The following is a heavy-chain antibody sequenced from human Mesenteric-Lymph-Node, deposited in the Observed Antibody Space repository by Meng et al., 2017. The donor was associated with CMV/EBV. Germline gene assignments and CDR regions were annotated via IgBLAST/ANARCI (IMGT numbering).Heavy chain of an antibody. Sequence: GGSLRLSCAVSGFTFSSYWMSWVRQAPGKGLEWVATIKKDGSEKYYVDSVKGRFSISRDNAQNSLYLQMNSLRAEDTAVYYCAKDQFEVLQVRGLDYWGQGTLVTVSS. D-gene: IGHD3-10*01. CDR1: GFTFSSYW. J-gene: IGHJ4*02. CDR3: AKDQFEVLQVRGLDY. CDR2: IKKDGSEK. V-gene: IGHV3-7*01.